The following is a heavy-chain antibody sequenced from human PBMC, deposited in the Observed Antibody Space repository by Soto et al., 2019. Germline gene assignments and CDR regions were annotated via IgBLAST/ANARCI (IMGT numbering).Heavy chain of an antibody. CDR1: GFTVSSFE. D-gene: IGHD6-6*01. J-gene: IGHJ4*02. CDR2: VGRSGETI. Sequence: LRLSCVGSGFTVSSFEMNWVRQTPGKGLEWLSYVGRSGETIYYADSVKGRFTISRDNAKSSLFLQMNGLRDEDTGIYYCARDSRGGAARRPTSYYWGRGTLVTVSS. CDR3: ARDSRGGAARRPTSYY. V-gene: IGHV3-48*03.